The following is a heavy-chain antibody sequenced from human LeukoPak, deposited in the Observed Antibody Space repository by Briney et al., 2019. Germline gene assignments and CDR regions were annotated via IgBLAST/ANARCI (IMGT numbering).Heavy chain of an antibody. CDR2: ITNSGDIT. CDR3: ENPHRFGSRCCGMDV. CDR1: GLTFSSYA. D-gene: IGHD3-10*01. V-gene: IGHV3-23*01. Sequence: PGGSLRLSCAASGLTFSSYAMSWVRQAPGKGLEWVSFITNSGDITYYADSVKGRFTISRDNSKNTLYLQMNSLRAEDTAVYYCENPHRFGSRCCGMDVWGQGTTVTVSS. J-gene: IGHJ6*02.